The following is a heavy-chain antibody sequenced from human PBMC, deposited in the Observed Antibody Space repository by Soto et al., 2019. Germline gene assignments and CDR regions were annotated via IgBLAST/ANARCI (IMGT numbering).Heavy chain of an antibody. Sequence: SETLSLTCTVSGGSISSGDYYWSWIRQPPGKGLEWIGYIYYSGSTYYNPSLKSRVTISVDTSKNQFSLKLSSVTAADTAVYYCARGRDPRNWFDPWGQGTLVTVSS. CDR2: IYYSGST. V-gene: IGHV4-30-4*01. CDR1: GGSISSGDYY. CDR3: ARGRDPRNWFDP. J-gene: IGHJ5*02.